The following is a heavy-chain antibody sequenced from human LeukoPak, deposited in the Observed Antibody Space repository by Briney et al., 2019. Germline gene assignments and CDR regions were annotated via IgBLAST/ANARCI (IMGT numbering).Heavy chain of an antibody. CDR3: AREPGDSSGWSE. D-gene: IGHD6-19*01. CDR2: ISSSSNYI. Sequence: GGSLRLFCAAAGFTVTSYTMNWVRQAPGKGLEWVSSISSSSNYIYYADSVKGRFTISRDNAKNSLYLQMNSLRAEDTAVYYCAREPGDSSGWSEWAKGTLVTVSS. J-gene: IGHJ4*02. CDR1: GFTVTSYT. V-gene: IGHV3-21*01.